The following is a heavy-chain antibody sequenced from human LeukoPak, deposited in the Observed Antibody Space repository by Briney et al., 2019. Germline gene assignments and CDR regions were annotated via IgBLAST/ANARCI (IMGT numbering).Heavy chain of an antibody. Sequence: ASVKVSCKASGYTFTGYYMHWVRQAPGQGLEWMGIINPSGGSTSYAQKFQGRVTMTRDMFTSTVYMELSSLRSEDTAVYYCARDHYGFDYWGQGTLVTVSS. D-gene: IGHD4-17*01. V-gene: IGHV1-46*01. J-gene: IGHJ4*02. CDR2: INPSGGST. CDR1: GYTFTGYY. CDR3: ARDHYGFDY.